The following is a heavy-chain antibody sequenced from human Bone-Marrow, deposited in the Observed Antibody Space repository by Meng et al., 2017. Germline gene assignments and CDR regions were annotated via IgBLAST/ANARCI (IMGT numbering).Heavy chain of an antibody. J-gene: IGHJ6*02. CDR1: GGSISSYY. D-gene: IGHD2-15*01. CDR2: IYTSGST. CDR3: ARGRCSGGSCPYGMDV. V-gene: IGHV4-4*07. Sequence: GSLRLSCTVSGGSISSYYWSWIRQPAGKGLEWIGRIYTSGSTNYNPSLKSRVTMSVDTSKNQFSLKLSSVTAADTAVYYCARGRCSGGSCPYGMDVWGQGTTVTVSS.